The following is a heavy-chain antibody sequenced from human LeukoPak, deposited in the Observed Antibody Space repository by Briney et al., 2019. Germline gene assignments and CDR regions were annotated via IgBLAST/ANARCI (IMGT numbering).Heavy chain of an antibody. CDR2: ISAYNGNT. J-gene: IGHJ4*02. CDR1: GYTFTSYG. Sequence: ASVKVSCKASGYTFTSYGISWVRQAPGQGLEWMGWISAYNGNTNYAQKLQGRVTMTTDTSTSTAYIELRSLRSDDTAVYYCARDSLWFGELHHDYWGQGTLVTVSS. CDR3: ARDSLWFGELHHDY. D-gene: IGHD3-10*01. V-gene: IGHV1-18*04.